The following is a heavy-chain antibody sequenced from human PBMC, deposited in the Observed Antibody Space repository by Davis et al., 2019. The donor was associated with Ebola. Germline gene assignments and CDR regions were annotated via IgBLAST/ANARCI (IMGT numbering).Heavy chain of an antibody. D-gene: IGHD6-19*01. V-gene: IGHV3-23*01. CDR1: GFTFSSYA. CDR3: AKWSIAVAGTSDYYYYYGMDV. J-gene: IGHJ6*02. CDR2: ISGSGGST. Sequence: GESLKISCAASGFTFSSYAMGWVRQAPGKGLEWVSAISGSGGSTYYADSVKGRFTISRDNSKNTLYLQMNSLRAEDTAVYYCAKWSIAVAGTSDYYYYYGMDVWGQGTTVTVSS.